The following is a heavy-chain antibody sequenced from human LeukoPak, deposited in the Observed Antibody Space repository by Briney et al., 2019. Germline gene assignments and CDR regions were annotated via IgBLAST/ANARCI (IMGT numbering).Heavy chain of an antibody. CDR2: IVVGSGNT. Sequence: SVKVSCKASGFTFTSSAVQWVRQARGQRLEWIGWIVVGSGNTNYAQKFQERVTITRDMSTSTAYMELSSLRSEDTAVYYCAAGTYYYDSSGYSPEDYWGQGTLVTVSS. CDR1: GFTFTSSA. D-gene: IGHD3-22*01. V-gene: IGHV1-58*01. J-gene: IGHJ4*02. CDR3: AAGTYYYDSSGYSPEDY.